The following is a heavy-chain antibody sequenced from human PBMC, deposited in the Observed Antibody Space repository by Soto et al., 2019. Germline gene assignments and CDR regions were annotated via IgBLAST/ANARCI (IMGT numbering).Heavy chain of an antibody. D-gene: IGHD2-15*01. CDR1: GFTFSSYA. Sequence: GGSLRLSCAASGFTFSSYAMSWVRQAPGKGLEWVSAISGIGGSTYYADSVKGRFTISRDNSKNTLYLQMNSLRAEDTAVYYCAKDGLQIVVVVASPYYFDYWGQGTLVTVSS. CDR3: AKDGLQIVVVVASPYYFDY. J-gene: IGHJ4*02. V-gene: IGHV3-23*01. CDR2: ISGIGGST.